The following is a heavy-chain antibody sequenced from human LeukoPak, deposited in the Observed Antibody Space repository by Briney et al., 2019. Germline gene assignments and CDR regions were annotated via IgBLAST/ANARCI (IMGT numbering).Heavy chain of an antibody. D-gene: IGHD3-10*01. J-gene: IGHJ6*03. CDR1: GGSISSSSYY. CDR2: IYYSGAT. CDR3: ARDSYGSGSSYNDYYYYMDV. V-gene: IGHV4-61*01. Sequence: PSETLSLTCTVSGGSISSSSYYWAWIRQPPGKGLEWIGYIYYSGATNYNPSLKSRVSISIDTSKNQFSLKLSSVTPADTAVYYCARDSYGSGSSYNDYYYYMDVWGKGTTVTIS.